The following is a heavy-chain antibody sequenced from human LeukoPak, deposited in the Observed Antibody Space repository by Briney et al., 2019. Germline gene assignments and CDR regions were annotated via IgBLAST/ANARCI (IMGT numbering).Heavy chain of an antibody. V-gene: IGHV3-11*04. CDR1: GFTFSDYY. J-gene: IGHJ4*02. CDR3: ARDGTDTAMVTHNFDY. CDR2: ISSSGSTI. D-gene: IGHD5-18*01. Sequence: GGSLRLPCAASGFTFSDYYMSWIRQAPGKGLEWVSYISSSGSTIYYADSVKGRFTISRDNAKNSLYLQMNSLRAEDTAVYYCARDGTDTAMVTHNFDYWGQGSLVTVSS.